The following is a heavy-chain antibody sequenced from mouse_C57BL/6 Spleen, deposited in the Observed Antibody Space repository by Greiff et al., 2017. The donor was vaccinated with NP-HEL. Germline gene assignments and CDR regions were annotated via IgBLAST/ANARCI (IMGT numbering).Heavy chain of an antibody. Sequence: VQLQQPGAELVMPGASVKLSCKASGYTFTSYWMHWVKQRPGQGLEWIGEIDPSDSYTNYNQKFKGKSTLTVDKSSSTAYMQLSSLTSEDSAVYYCARAPRWLLHAMDYWGQGTSVTVSS. CDR3: ARAPRWLLHAMDY. V-gene: IGHV1-69*01. CDR1: GYTFTSYW. D-gene: IGHD2-3*01. J-gene: IGHJ4*01. CDR2: IDPSDSYT.